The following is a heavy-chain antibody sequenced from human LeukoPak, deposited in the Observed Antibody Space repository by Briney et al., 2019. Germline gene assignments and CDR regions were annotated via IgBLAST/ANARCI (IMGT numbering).Heavy chain of an antibody. V-gene: IGHV1-69*13. J-gene: IGHJ5*02. CDR3: ARENSDYGGTTP. D-gene: IGHD4-23*01. CDR1: GGTFSSYA. CDR2: IIPIFGTA. Sequence: SVKVSCKASGGTFSSYAISWVRQAPGQGLEWMGGIIPIFGTANYAQKFQGRVTITADESTSTAYMELSSLRSEDTAVYYCARENSDYGGTTPWGQGTLVTVSS.